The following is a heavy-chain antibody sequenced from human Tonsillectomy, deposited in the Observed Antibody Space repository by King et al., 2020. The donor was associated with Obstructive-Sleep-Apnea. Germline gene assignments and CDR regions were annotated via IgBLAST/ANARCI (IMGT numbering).Heavy chain of an antibody. D-gene: IGHD5-18*01. J-gene: IGHJ4*02. CDR2: IVHSGTT. CDR1: GGSISSSNW. V-gene: IGHV4-4*02. CDR3: ARDSSGYSYEDY. Sequence: VQLQESGPGLVKPSGTLSLTCAVSGGSISSSNWWSWVRQPPGKWLAWIVEIVHSGTTHYNPSLKTRVTISVDKSKNQFSLKRSSVTAADTAVYYCARDSSGYSYEDYWGQGTLVTVSS.